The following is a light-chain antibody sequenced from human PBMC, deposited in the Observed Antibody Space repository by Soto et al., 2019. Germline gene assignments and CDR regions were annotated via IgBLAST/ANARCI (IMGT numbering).Light chain of an antibody. CDR3: HQYSDIPFT. V-gene: IGKV4-1*01. J-gene: IGKJ1*01. CDR1: QSVLYSSNNKNY. Sequence: DIVMTQSPDSLAVSLGERATINCKSSQSVLYSSNNKNYLAWYQQKPGQPPKLLIYWASTRESGVPDRFSGSGSGTDFTLTISSLQAEDVAVYYCHQYSDIPFTFGQGTKVDIK. CDR2: WAS.